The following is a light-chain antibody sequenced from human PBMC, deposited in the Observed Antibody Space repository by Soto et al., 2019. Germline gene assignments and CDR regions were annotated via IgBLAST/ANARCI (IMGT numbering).Light chain of an antibody. CDR2: DVS. CDR1: SSDVGTYNY. Sequence: QSVLTQPASVSGSPGQSITISCTGTSSDVGTYNYVSWYQQHPGKAPKLMIYDVSNRPSGVFNRFSGSKSGNTASLTISGLQADDEADYYCSSYTTSRTVVFGGGTKLTVL. V-gene: IGLV2-14*01. J-gene: IGLJ2*01. CDR3: SSYTTSRTVV.